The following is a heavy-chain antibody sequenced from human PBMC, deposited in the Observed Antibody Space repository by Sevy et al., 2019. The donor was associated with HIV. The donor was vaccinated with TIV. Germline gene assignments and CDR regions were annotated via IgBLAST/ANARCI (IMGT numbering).Heavy chain of an antibody. D-gene: IGHD6-19*01. Sequence: GGSLRLSCAASGFTFSSYWMHWVRQAPGKGLVWVSRINSDGSSTSYGDSVKGRFNISRDNAKNTLYLQMNSLRAEDTAVYYCARDQRNSSGWYYYYYYMDVWGKGTTVTVSS. J-gene: IGHJ6*03. CDR1: GFTFSSYW. CDR2: INSDGSST. CDR3: ARDQRNSSGWYYYYYYMDV. V-gene: IGHV3-74*01.